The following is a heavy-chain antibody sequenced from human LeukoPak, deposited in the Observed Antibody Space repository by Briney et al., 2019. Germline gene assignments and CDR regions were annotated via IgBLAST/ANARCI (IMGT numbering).Heavy chain of an antibody. Sequence: ASVKVSCKASGYIFTGYYMHWVRQAPGQGLEWMGWINPDNGDTSYAQMFQGRITMTRDTSISTAYMELSRLRSDDTAVYYCARDLTHRRNYDNSGYQIVPAFWGQGTLVTVSS. CDR3: ARDLTHRRNYDNSGYQIVPAF. CDR1: GYIFTGYY. D-gene: IGHD3-22*01. J-gene: IGHJ4*02. V-gene: IGHV1-2*02. CDR2: INPDNGDT.